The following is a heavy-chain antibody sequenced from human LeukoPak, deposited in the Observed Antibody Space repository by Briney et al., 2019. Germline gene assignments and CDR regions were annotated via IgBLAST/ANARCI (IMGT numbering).Heavy chain of an antibody. CDR1: GFTFSSYE. J-gene: IGHJ4*02. CDR3: ARGGTTVTTRPDFFDY. V-gene: IGHV3-48*03. D-gene: IGHD4-17*01. Sequence: GGSLRLSCATSGFTFSSYEMNWVRQAPGKGLEWVSYISSSGSTIYYTDSVKGRFTISRDNAKNSLYLQMNSLRAEDTAVYYCARGGTTVTTRPDFFDYWGQGTLVTVSS. CDR2: ISSSGSTI.